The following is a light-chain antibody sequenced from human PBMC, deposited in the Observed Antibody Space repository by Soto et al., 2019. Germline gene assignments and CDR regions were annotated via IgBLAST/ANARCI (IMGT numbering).Light chain of an antibody. CDR1: QSFSTRY. Sequence: ESMLTQSPGTLSLSPGVRATLSCRASQSFSTRYLAWYQQKTGQAPRLLIYGASIRATGIPDRFSGSGSGTDFTLTISRLEPEDFAVYYCHQFGSSPPALTFGQVTNLEI. V-gene: IGKV3-20*01. J-gene: IGKJ2*01. CDR2: GAS. CDR3: HQFGSSPPALT.